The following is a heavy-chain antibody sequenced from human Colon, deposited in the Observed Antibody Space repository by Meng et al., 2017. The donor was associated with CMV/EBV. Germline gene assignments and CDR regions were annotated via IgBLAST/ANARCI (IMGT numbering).Heavy chain of an antibody. CDR1: GYTFTGYF. J-gene: IGHJ4*02. Sequence: QVQLVQSGAGVKKPGASVKVSCKASGYTFTGYFMYWVRQAPGQGLEWMGSINPNSGGTNYAQKFQGRVTMTRDTSINTAYMELSRRRSDDTAVYYCATVSGGDFDYWGQGTLVTVSS. CDR3: ATVSGGDFDY. D-gene: IGHD1-26*01. CDR2: INPNSGGT. V-gene: IGHV1-2*02.